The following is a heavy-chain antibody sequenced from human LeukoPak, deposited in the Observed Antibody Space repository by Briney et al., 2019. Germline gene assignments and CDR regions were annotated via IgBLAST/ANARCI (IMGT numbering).Heavy chain of an antibody. CDR2: IIPIFGTA. Sequence: SVKVSCKASGGTFISYAISWVRQAPGQGLEWMGGIIPIFGTANYAQKFQGRVTITADESTSTAYMELSSLRSEDTAVYYCARAAVVTRTLDYWGQGTLVTVSS. J-gene: IGHJ4*02. D-gene: IGHD4-23*01. CDR1: GGTFISYA. V-gene: IGHV1-69*13. CDR3: ARAAVVTRTLDY.